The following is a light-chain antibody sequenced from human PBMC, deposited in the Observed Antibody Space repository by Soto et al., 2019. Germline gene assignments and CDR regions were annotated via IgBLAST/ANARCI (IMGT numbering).Light chain of an antibody. J-gene: IGKJ5*01. V-gene: IGKV1-5*01. CDR2: AAS. CDR3: QQLNSFPFT. CDR1: QSISRG. Sequence: DIQMTQSPSALSASVGDRVTITCRASQSISRGLAWYQQKPGKAPKLLIYAASSLQSGVPSRFSGSGSGTEFTLTISSLLPEDFATYHCQQLNSFPFTFGQGTRLEIK.